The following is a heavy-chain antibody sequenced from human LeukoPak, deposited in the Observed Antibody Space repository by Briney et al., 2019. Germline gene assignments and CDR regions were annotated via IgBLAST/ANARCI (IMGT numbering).Heavy chain of an antibody. CDR2: IYTSGST. V-gene: IGHV4-61*09. CDR1: GGSISSGSYY. D-gene: IGHD2-15*01. Sequence: SETLSLTCTVSGGSISSGSYYWSWIRQPAGKGLEWIGHIYTSGSTNYNPSLKSRVTISVDTSKNQFSLKLSSVTATDTAVYYCARGGPYCSGGGCYSRTSNWFDPWGQGTLVTVSS. J-gene: IGHJ5*02. CDR3: ARGGPYCSGGGCYSRTSNWFDP.